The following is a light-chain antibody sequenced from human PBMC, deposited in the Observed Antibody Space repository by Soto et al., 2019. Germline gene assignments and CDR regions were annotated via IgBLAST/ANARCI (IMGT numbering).Light chain of an antibody. CDR1: SSDVGGYNY. CDR3: CSYAGSNNCVV. V-gene: IGLV2-8*01. Sequence: QSALTQPPSASGSPRQSVTISCTGTSSDVGGYNYVSWYQQHPGKAPKLMIYEVSKRPSGVHDRFSGSKSGNTASLTVSGLQGEDEADYYCCSYAGSNNCVVFGGGTKVTVL. J-gene: IGLJ2*01. CDR2: EVS.